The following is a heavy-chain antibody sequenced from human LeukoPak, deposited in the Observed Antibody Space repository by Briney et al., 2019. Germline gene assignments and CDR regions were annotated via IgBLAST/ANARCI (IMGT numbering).Heavy chain of an antibody. V-gene: IGHV3-48*01. CDR2: IRSNSDTI. D-gene: IGHD3/OR15-3a*01. Sequence: GGSLRLSCAASGFTFSSYSMNWVRQAPGKGLEWISYIRSNSDTIYYADSVKGRFTISRDNAENSLYLQMSSLRAEDTAVYYCARHFGTWGQGTLVTVSS. CDR1: GFTFSSYS. J-gene: IGHJ4*02. CDR3: ARHFGT.